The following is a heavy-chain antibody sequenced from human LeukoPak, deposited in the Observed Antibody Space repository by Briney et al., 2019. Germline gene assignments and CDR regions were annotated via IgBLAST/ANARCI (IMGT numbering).Heavy chain of an antibody. Sequence: GGSLRLSCAASGFTFSSYAMSWVRQAPGKGLEWVSAISGSGGSTYYADSVKGRFTISRDNSKNTLYLQMNSLRAEDTAVYYCAKDHRRFTVHKGVFDYWGQGTLVTVSS. CDR2: ISGSGGST. J-gene: IGHJ4*02. CDR1: GFTFSSYA. CDR3: AKDHRRFTVHKGVFDY. D-gene: IGHD4-17*01. V-gene: IGHV3-23*01.